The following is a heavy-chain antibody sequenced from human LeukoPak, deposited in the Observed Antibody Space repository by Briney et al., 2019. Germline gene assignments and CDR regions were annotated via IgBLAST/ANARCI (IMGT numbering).Heavy chain of an antibody. CDR2: ISYDGSNK. D-gene: IGHD3-9*01. J-gene: IGHJ4*02. CDR3: ARAELRYFDWSPGSPDY. V-gene: IGHV3-30*04. Sequence: GGSLRLSCAASGFTFSSYALHWVRQAPGKGLEWVAVISYDGSNKYYADSVKGRFTISRDNSKNTLYLQMNSLRAEDTAVYYCARAELRYFDWSPGSPDYWGQGTLVTVSS. CDR1: GFTFSSYA.